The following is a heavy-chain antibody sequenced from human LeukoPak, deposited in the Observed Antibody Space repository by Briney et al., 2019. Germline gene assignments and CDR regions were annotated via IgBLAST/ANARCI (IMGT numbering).Heavy chain of an antibody. D-gene: IGHD6-19*01. CDR3: ARDGSSGRRFDY. Sequence: GGSLRLSCAASGFTFSSYAMSWVRQAPGKGLEWVSLISGSGGGTYYADSVKGRFTISRDNSKNTLYLQMNSLRAEDTAVYYCARDGSSGRRFDYWGQGTLVTVSS. CDR2: ISGSGGGT. V-gene: IGHV3-23*01. J-gene: IGHJ4*02. CDR1: GFTFSSYA.